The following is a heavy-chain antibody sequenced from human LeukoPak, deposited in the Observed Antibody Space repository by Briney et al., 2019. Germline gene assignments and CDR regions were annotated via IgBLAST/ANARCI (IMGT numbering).Heavy chain of an antibody. Sequence: GGSLRLSCAASGFTFSSYSMNWVRQAPGKGLEWVSSISSSSSYIYYADSVKGRFTISRDNAKNSLYLQMNSLRAEDTAVYYCARDASADILTGYYLRKNPPPIYWGQGTLVTVSS. CDR3: ARDASADILTGYYLRKNPPPIY. CDR2: ISSSSSYI. D-gene: IGHD3-9*01. J-gene: IGHJ4*02. V-gene: IGHV3-21*01. CDR1: GFTFSSYS.